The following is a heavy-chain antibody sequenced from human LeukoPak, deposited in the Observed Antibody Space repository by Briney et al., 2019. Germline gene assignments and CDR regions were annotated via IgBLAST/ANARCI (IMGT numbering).Heavy chain of an antibody. Sequence: GGSLRLSCAASGFTFSSYAMSWVRQAPGKGLEWVSAISGSGGSTYYADSVKGRFTISRDNSKNTLYLQMNSLRAEDTAVYYCAKAHTEYQRLSGFYWGQGTLVTVSS. CDR2: ISGSGGST. CDR1: GFTFSSYA. CDR3: AKAHTEYQRLSGFY. J-gene: IGHJ4*02. V-gene: IGHV3-23*01. D-gene: IGHD2-2*01.